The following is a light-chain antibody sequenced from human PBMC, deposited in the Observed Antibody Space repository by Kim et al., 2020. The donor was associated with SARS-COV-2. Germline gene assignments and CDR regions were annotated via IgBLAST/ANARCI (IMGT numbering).Light chain of an antibody. J-gene: IGLJ3*02. Sequence: GKTVSISCTRNSGNIVGNYVQWYQQRPGSAPIIVIYEDNQRPSGVPDRFSGSIDSSSNSAALTISGLRTEDEADYYCQSYDRANQVFGGGTQLTVL. CDR1: SGNIVGNY. CDR3: QSYDRANQV. CDR2: EDN. V-gene: IGLV6-57*03.